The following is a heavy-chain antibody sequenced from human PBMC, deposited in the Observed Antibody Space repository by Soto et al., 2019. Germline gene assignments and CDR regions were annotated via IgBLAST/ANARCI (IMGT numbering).Heavy chain of an antibody. CDR3: ARRYGDPSSASRFDY. J-gene: IGHJ4*02. CDR2: ISPYNGNR. V-gene: IGHV1-18*01. CDR1: GYTYSNYG. D-gene: IGHD4-17*01. Sequence: ASVKVSCKASGYTYSNYGISWLRQAPGQGLEWMGWISPYNGNRNYVEKFHGRVTMTTDTSTNTAYMELRSLRSDDTAVYYCARRYGDPSSASRFDYWGQGTLVTVSS.